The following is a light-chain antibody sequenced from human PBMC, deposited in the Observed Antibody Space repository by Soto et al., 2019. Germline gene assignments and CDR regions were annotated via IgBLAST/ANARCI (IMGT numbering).Light chain of an antibody. Sequence: QSVLTQPASVSGSPGQSITISCTGTNNDLGSYNLVSWYHQDPGKAPKLMIYEGSKRPSGISNRCSGSKSGNTASLTISGLQSEDEADYYCCSFAGSDSVVFGGGTKLPVL. CDR2: EGS. V-gene: IGLV2-23*01. J-gene: IGLJ2*01. CDR1: NNDLGSYNL. CDR3: CSFAGSDSVV.